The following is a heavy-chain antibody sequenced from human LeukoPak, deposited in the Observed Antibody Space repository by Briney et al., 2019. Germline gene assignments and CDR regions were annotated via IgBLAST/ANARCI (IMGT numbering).Heavy chain of an antibody. Sequence: SVKASCKASGYTFTSYGISWVRQAPGQGLEWMGGIIPIFGTANYAQKFQGRVTITADESTSTAYMELSSLRSEDTAVYYCARSGISPRRYYDILTGYYYYFDYWGQGTLVTVSS. J-gene: IGHJ4*02. D-gene: IGHD3-9*01. CDR3: ARSGISPRRYYDILTGYYYYFDY. V-gene: IGHV1-69*13. CDR2: IIPIFGTA. CDR1: GYTFTSYG.